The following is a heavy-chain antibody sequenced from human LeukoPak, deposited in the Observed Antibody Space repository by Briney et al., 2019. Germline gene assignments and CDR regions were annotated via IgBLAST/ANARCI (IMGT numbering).Heavy chain of an antibody. D-gene: IGHD5-12*01. V-gene: IGHV1-69*04. Sequence: SVKVSCKASGGTFSSYAISWVRQAPGQGLEWMGRIIPILGIANYAQKFQGRVTITADKSTSTAYMELSSLRSEDTAVYYCARVELDGYDFTDYWGQGTLVTVSS. CDR2: IIPILGIA. CDR1: GGTFSSYA. J-gene: IGHJ4*02. CDR3: ARVELDGYDFTDY.